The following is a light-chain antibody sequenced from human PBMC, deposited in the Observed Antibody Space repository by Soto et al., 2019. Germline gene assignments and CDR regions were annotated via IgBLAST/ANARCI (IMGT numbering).Light chain of an antibody. CDR1: QSVRSS. Sequence: EIVLTQSPGTLSLSPGERATISCRASQSVRSSLAWYQHKPGQAPRLLIYDASNRATGIPARFSGSGSGTDFTLTISSLEPEDFAVYYCQQRSNWPTFGQGTKVDIK. CDR2: DAS. J-gene: IGKJ1*01. V-gene: IGKV3-11*01. CDR3: QQRSNWPT.